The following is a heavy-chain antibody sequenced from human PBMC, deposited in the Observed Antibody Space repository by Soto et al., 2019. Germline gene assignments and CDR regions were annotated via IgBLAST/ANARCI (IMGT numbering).Heavy chain of an antibody. D-gene: IGHD3-22*01. V-gene: IGHV1-18*01. CDR3: ARRNYYDGSAPSPRDAFDI. CDR1: GYTFTSRG. J-gene: IGHJ3*02. Sequence: ASVKISCKASGYTFTSRGISWVLQAPGQGLQWMGWISAYNGNTNYAQKLQGRVTMTTDTSTSTAYMELRSLRSDDTAVYYCARRNYYDGSAPSPRDAFDIWGQGTMVAVSS. CDR2: ISAYNGNT.